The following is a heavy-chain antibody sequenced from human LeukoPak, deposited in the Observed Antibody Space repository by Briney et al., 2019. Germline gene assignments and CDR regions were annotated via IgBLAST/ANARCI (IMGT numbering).Heavy chain of an antibody. CDR3: ARFVEMATISYFDY. V-gene: IGHV4-34*01. J-gene: IGHJ4*02. D-gene: IGHD5-24*01. CDR2: INHSGST. Sequence: SETLSLTCAVYGGSFSGYYWSWIRQPPGKGLEWIGEINHSGSTNYNPSLKSRVTISVDTSKNQFSLKLSSVTAADTAVYYCARFVEMATISYFDYWGQGTLVTVSS. CDR1: GGSFSGYY.